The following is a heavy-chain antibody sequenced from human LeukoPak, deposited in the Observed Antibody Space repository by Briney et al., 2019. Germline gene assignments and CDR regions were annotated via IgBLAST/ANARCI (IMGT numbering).Heavy chain of an antibody. CDR3: ARDRWDSSSWYGNFDY. CDR2: IIPIFGTA. D-gene: IGHD6-13*01. V-gene: IGHV1-69*05. CDR1: GGTFSSYA. J-gene: IGHJ4*02. Sequence: SVKVSCKASGGTFSSYAISWVRQAPGQGLEWMGRIIPIFGTANYAQKFQGRVTITTDETTSTAYMELSSLRSEDTAVYYCARDRWDSSSWYGNFDYWGQGTLVTVSS.